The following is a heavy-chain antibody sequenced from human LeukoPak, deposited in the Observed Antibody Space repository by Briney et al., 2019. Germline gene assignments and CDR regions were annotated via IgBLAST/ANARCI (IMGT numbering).Heavy chain of an antibody. Sequence: GGSLRLSRVASGFTFSTYWVTWVRQAPGKGLEWVAHINQDGSEKYYVDSVKGRFTISRDNAKNSLYLQMNSLRVEDTAVYYCARDRAVAGLCDYWGQGTLVTVSS. D-gene: IGHD6-19*01. V-gene: IGHV3-7*01. J-gene: IGHJ4*02. CDR1: GFTFSTYW. CDR3: ARDRAVAGLCDY. CDR2: INQDGSEK.